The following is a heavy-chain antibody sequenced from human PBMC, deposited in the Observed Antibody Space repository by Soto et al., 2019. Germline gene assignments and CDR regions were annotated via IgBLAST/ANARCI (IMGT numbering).Heavy chain of an antibody. CDR1: GGSISSYY. J-gene: IGHJ4*02. CDR2: IYYSGST. Sequence: QVQLQESGPGLVKPSETLSLTCTVSGGSISSYYWSWIRQPPGKGLEWIGYIYYSGSTNYNPSLKSRVTISVDTSKNQFTLKLSSVTAADAAVYYCARHQADGSGSYSVDYWGQGNLVTVSS. CDR3: ARHQADGSGSYSVDY. V-gene: IGHV4-59*08. D-gene: IGHD3-10*01.